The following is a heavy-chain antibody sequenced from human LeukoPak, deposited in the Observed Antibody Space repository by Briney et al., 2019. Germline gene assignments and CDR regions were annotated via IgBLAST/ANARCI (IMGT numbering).Heavy chain of an antibody. D-gene: IGHD3-10*01. CDR1: GFTFSSYE. V-gene: IGHV3-48*03. CDR2: ISSSGSTR. J-gene: IGHJ3*02. CDR3: VRSRSTWFGEVLAAFDI. Sequence: GGSLRLSCAASGFTFSSYEMNWVRQAPGKGLEWVSYISSSGSTRYYADSVKGRFTISRDNAKNSLYLQMNSLRAEDTAVYYCVRSRSTWFGEVLAAFDIWGQGTMVTVSS.